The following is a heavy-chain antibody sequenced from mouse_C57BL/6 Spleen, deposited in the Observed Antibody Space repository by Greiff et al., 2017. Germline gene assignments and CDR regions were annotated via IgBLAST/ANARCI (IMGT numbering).Heavy chain of an antibody. CDR2: IDPSDSYT. CDR1: GYTFTSYW. CDR3: ARSCDGSFAY. J-gene: IGHJ3*01. D-gene: IGHD2-3*01. Sequence: VQLQQPGAELVKPGASVKLSCKASGYTFTSYWMQWVKQRPGQGLEWIGEIDPSDSYTNYNQKFKGKATLTVDTSSSTAYMQLSSLTSEDSAVYYCARSCDGSFAYWGQGTLVTVSA. V-gene: IGHV1-50*01.